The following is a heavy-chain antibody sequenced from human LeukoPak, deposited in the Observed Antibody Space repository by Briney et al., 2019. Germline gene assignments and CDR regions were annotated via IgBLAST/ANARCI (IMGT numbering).Heavy chain of an antibody. V-gene: IGHV4-59*08. J-gene: IGHJ4*02. CDR1: GGSISSYY. Sequence: SETLSLTCTVSGGSISSYYWSWIRQPPGKGLEWIGYIYYSGSTNYNPSLKSRVTISVDTPKNQFSLKLSSVTAADTAVYYCARYAVVTAYFDYWGQGTLVTVSS. D-gene: IGHD2-21*02. CDR3: ARYAVVTAYFDY. CDR2: IYYSGST.